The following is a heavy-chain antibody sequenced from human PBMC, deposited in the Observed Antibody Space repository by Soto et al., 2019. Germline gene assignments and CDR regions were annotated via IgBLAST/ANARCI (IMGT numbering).Heavy chain of an antibody. CDR2: LSGSGGST. CDR1: GVTFSSYA. Sequence: GGCLGLSCSASGVTFSSYAVHWVRPAPGKGLECVSGLSGSGGSTYYADSVKGRFTISRDNSMNTLYLQMNTLRAEDTAIYYCAKVSSSWYAGFFDLWGQGTLVTVSS. J-gene: IGHJ4*02. D-gene: IGHD6-13*01. CDR3: AKVSSSWYAGFFDL. V-gene: IGHV3-23*01.